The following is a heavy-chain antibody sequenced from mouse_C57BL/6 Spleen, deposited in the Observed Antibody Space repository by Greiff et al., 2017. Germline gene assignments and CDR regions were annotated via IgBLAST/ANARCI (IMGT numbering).Heavy chain of an antibody. Sequence: QVQLQQPGAELVKPGASVKMSCKASGYTFTSYWITWVKQRPGQGLEWIGDIYPGSGSTNYNEKFKSKATLTVDTSSSTAYMQLSSLTSEDSAVYYCARSEVDSSGYVGAMDYWGQGTSVTVSS. CDR1: GYTFTSYW. CDR3: ARSEVDSSGYVGAMDY. V-gene: IGHV1-55*01. D-gene: IGHD3-2*02. CDR2: IYPGSGST. J-gene: IGHJ4*01.